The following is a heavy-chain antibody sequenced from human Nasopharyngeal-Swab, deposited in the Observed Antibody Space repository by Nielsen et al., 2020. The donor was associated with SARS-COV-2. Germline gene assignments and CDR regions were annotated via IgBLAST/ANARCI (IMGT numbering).Heavy chain of an antibody. J-gene: IGHJ6*02. CDR1: GFTFSSYA. V-gene: IGHV3-23*01. CDR3: AKLTDRGFWSGYYYYYYGMDV. D-gene: IGHD3-3*01. CDR2: ISGSGGST. Sequence: GESLKISCAASGFTFSSYAMSWVRQAPGKGLEWVSAISGSGGSTYYADSVKGRFTISRDNSKNTLYLQMNSLRAEDTAVYYCAKLTDRGFWSGYYYYYYGMDVWGQGTTVTVSS.